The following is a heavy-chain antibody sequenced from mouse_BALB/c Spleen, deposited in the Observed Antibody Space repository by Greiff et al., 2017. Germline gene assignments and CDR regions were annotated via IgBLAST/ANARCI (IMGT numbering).Heavy chain of an antibody. Sequence: QVQLKQSGAELVRPGVSVKISCKGSGYTFTDYAMHWVKQSHAKSLEWIGVISTYYGDASYNQKFKGKATMTVDKSSSTAYMELARLTSEDSAIYYCPRYDYDVGFAYWGQGTLVTVSA. V-gene: IGHV1S137*01. J-gene: IGHJ3*01. CDR1: GYTFTDYA. CDR2: ISTYYGDA. D-gene: IGHD2-4*01. CDR3: PRYDYDVGFAY.